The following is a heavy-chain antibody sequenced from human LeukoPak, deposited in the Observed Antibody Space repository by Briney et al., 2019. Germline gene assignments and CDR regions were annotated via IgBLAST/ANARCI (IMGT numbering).Heavy chain of an antibody. V-gene: IGHV1-8*01. CDR1: GYTFTSYD. CDR3: ARGNVPAGYYYYYMDV. Sequence: GAPVKVSCKASGYTFTSYDINWVRQATGQGLEWMGWRNPNSGNTGYAQKFQGRVTMTRNTSISTAYMELSSLRSEDTAVYYCARGNVPAGYYYYYMDVWGKGTTVTVSS. D-gene: IGHD2-2*01. J-gene: IGHJ6*03. CDR2: RNPNSGNT.